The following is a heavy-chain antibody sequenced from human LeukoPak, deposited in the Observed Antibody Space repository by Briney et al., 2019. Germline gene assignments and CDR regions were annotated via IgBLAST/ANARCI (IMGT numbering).Heavy chain of an antibody. CDR3: ARENRTDAFDI. Sequence: ASVKVSCKASGYTFTGYYMHWVRQAPGQGLEWMGIINPSGGSTSYAQKFQGRVTMTRDMSTSTVYMELSSLRSEDTAVYYCARENRTDAFDIWGQGTMVTVSS. CDR2: INPSGGST. J-gene: IGHJ3*02. CDR1: GYTFTGYY. V-gene: IGHV1-46*01.